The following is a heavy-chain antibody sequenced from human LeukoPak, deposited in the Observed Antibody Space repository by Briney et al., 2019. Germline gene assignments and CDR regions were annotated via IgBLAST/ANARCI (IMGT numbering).Heavy chain of an antibody. CDR2: ISSSRSFI. D-gene: IGHD3-10*01. V-gene: IGHV3-11*04. CDR3: ARVVVVRGVIPSSPMDY. CDR1: GFSFSDYY. Sequence: GGSLRLSCVASGFSFSDYYMSWIRQAPGKGLEWVSSISSSRSFIYYADSVKGRFTISRDNAKNSLYLQMNSLRAEDTAVYYCARVVVVRGVIPSSPMDYWGQGTLVTVSS. J-gene: IGHJ4*02.